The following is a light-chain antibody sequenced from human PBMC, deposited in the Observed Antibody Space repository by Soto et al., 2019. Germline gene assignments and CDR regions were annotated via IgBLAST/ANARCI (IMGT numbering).Light chain of an antibody. CDR1: QSISSY. J-gene: IGKJ1*01. CDR2: AAS. V-gene: IGKV1-6*01. CDR3: LQDYNYPRT. Sequence: IQMTQSPSSLSASVGDRVTITCRASQSISSYLNWYQQKPGKAPKLLIYAASSLQSGVPSRFSGSGSGTDFTLTISSLQPEDFATYCCLQDYNYPRTFGQGTKVDIK.